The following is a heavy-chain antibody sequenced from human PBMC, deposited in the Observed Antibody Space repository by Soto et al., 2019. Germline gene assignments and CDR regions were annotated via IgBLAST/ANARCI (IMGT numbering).Heavy chain of an antibody. CDR1: GYTFASYG. CDR2: ISAYNGNT. J-gene: IGHJ6*02. D-gene: IGHD6-13*01. CDR3: ARGEGIAAASDDYYYYYYGMDV. V-gene: IGHV1-18*01. Sequence: GASVKVSCKASGYTFASYGRSWVRQAHEQGLEWMGWISAYNGNTNYAQKFQGRVTITRDTSASTAYMELSSLRSEDTAVYYCARGEGIAAASDDYYYYYYGMDVWGQGTTVTVSS.